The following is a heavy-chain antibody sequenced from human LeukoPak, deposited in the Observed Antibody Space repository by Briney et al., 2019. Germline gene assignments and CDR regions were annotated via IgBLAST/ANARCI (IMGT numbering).Heavy chain of an antibody. CDR1: GFAFSSYA. Sequence: GGSLRLSCAASGFAFSSYAMSWVRQPPGKGLEWVSVISRRDDYTYYADSVKGRFTISRDNSKNTLYLQMNTLRAEDTAVYYCATDIDYYGSGTYYKRGWGQGTLVTASS. J-gene: IGHJ4*02. CDR3: ATDIDYYGSGTYYKRG. D-gene: IGHD3-10*01. CDR2: ISRRDDYT. V-gene: IGHV3-23*01.